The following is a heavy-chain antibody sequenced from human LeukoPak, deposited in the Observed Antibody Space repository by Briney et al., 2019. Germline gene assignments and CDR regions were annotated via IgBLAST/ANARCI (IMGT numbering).Heavy chain of an antibody. Sequence: GGSLRLSCAASGFIFSSFAMNWVRQAPGKGLEWVSTIGGGDGSTYYADSVKGRFTISRDNSRSTLYLQMNSLRPEDTAIYYCAREGYYGSGSPPSLYFDYWGRGTLVTVSS. D-gene: IGHD3-10*01. CDR1: GFIFSSFA. J-gene: IGHJ4*02. V-gene: IGHV3-23*01. CDR2: IGGGDGST. CDR3: AREGYYGSGSPPSLYFDY.